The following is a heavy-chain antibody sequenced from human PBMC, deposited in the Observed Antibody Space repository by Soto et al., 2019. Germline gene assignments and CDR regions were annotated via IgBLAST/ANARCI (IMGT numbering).Heavy chain of an antibody. J-gene: IGHJ6*02. CDR2: IYNSGNT. V-gene: IGHV4-59*11. CDR3: AKFRDGFYYYYGMDV. CDR1: GGSISGHY. D-gene: IGHD3-10*01. Sequence: SETLSLTCNVSGGSISGHYWSWIRQPPGKGLEWIGYIYNSGNTNYSPSLKSRVTMSIDTSKNQVSLKLNSVTAADSAMYYCAKFRDGFYYYYGMDVWGQGTSVTVSS.